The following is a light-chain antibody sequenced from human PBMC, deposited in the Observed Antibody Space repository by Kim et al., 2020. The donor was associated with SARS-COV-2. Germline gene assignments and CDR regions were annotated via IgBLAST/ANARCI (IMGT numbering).Light chain of an antibody. CDR2: LESSGDY. CDR3: ETWDSNTVM. Sequence: SSVELTCTLSSGHSSYIIAWPQQQPGKPPRDLMKLESSGDYNEGSGVPDRFSGSRSGADCYLTIPNLQSEDEDEFCCETWDSNTVMFRGGTQLTVL. CDR1: SGHSSYI. J-gene: IGLJ3*02. V-gene: IGLV4-60*01.